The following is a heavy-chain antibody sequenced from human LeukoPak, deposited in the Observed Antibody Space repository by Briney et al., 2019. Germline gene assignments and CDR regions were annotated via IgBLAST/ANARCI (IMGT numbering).Heavy chain of an antibody. V-gene: IGHV3-30*04. D-gene: IGHD7-27*01. CDR1: GFTFSSYA. J-gene: IGHJ4*02. CDR3: ARTQLGRIGYFDY. Sequence: GGSLRLSCAASGFTFSSYAMHWARQAPGKGLEWVAVISYDGSNKYYADSVKGRFTISRDNSRNTLYLQMNSLRAEDTAVYYCARTQLGRIGYFDYWGQGTLVTVSS. CDR2: ISYDGSNK.